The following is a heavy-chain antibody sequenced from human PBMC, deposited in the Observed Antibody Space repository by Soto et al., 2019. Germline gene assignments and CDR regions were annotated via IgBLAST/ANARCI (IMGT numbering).Heavy chain of an antibody. D-gene: IGHD2-2*01. Sequence: ASVKVSCKASGYTFSDYSVHWVRQAPGQGLEWMGLIKASGSTNYAQKFQGRVTMTRDTSTSTVYMDLNSVTYEDTAIYYCARTLVSAGFDYWGQGSLVTVS. CDR3: ARTLVSAGFDY. CDR2: IKASGST. J-gene: IGHJ4*02. CDR1: GYTFSDYS. V-gene: IGHV1-46*03.